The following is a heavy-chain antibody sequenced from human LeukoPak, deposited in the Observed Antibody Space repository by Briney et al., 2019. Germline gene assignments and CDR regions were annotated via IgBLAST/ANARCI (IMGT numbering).Heavy chain of an antibody. V-gene: IGHV4-31*03. CDR3: ARGVGIGAFEWAFDY. CDR2: IYYSGST. J-gene: IGHJ4*02. Sequence: SQTLSLTCTVSGGSISSGGYYWSWIRQHPGKGLEWIGYIYYSGSTYYNPSLKSRVTISVDTSKNQFSLKLSSVTAADTAVYYCARGVGIGAFEWAFDYWGQGTLVTVSS. D-gene: IGHD3-3*01. CDR1: GGSISSGGYY.